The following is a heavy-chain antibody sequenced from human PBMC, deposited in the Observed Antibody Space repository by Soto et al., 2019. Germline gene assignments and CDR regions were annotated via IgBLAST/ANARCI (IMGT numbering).Heavy chain of an antibody. D-gene: IGHD3-22*01. V-gene: IGHV5-51*01. J-gene: IGHJ4*02. CDR3: VILGYDSSEDPFAL. CDR1: GYSFSIFW. Sequence: RESLKISCKGSGYSFSIFWIGWVRQMPGKGLEWMGVIYPADSDTRYSPSFEGQVTISADKSFSTVYLQWSSLKASDTAMYYCVILGYDSSEDPFALWSQGTL. CDR2: IYPADSDT.